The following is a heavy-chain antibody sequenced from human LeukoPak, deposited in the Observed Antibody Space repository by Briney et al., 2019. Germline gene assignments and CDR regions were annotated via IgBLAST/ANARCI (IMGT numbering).Heavy chain of an antibody. Sequence: PGGSLRLSCAASGLTFSSYEMNWVRQAPGKGLEWVSYISSSGDAIYYAGSVEGRFTISRDDAKNSLYLQMNSLRAEDTAVYYCARGVLYSNGWYMRGDFDYWGQGTPVTVSS. CDR1: GLTFSSYE. CDR2: ISSSGDAI. D-gene: IGHD6-19*01. V-gene: IGHV3-48*03. J-gene: IGHJ4*02. CDR3: ARGVLYSNGWYMRGDFDY.